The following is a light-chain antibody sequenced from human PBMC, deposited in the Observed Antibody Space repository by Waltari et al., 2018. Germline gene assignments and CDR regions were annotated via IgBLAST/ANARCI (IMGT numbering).Light chain of an antibody. V-gene: IGLV2-14*03. J-gene: IGLJ3*02. Sequence: QSALTQPASVSGSPGQSITISCTGTSSDVGAYNYVSWYQQHPGEAPRLMIYDVTTRPSGFSHRFSGSKSGNTASLTISGLQAEDEADYYCSSYTTSSTLGFGGGTKVTVL. CDR1: SSDVGAYNY. CDR3: SSYTTSSTLG. CDR2: DVT.